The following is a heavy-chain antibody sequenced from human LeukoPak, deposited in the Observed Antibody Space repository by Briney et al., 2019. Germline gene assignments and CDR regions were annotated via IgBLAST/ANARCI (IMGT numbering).Heavy chain of an antibody. J-gene: IGHJ6*02. D-gene: IGHD3-10*01. CDR2: IIPIFGTA. CDR3: ARGITMVRGVKYGMDV. V-gene: IGHV1-69*06. CDR1: GGTFSSYA. Sequence: ASVKVSCKASGGTFSSYAISWVRQAPGQGLEWMGGIIPIFGTANYAQKFQGRVTITADKSTSTAYMELSSLRSEDTAVYYCARGITMVRGVKYGMDVWGQGTTVTVSS.